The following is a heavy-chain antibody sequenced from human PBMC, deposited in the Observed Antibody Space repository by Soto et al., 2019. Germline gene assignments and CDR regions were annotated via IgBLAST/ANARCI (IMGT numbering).Heavy chain of an antibody. V-gene: IGHV3-23*01. CDR3: AKDLDVDTPMAFDY. Sequence: LRLSCAASGFTFNNYAMSWVRQAPGKGLEWVSATSASGDSTYYADSVKGRFTISRDNSRNTLYLQMYSLRAEDSAVYYCAKDLDVDTPMAFDYWGPGTLVTVSS. CDR1: GFTFNNYA. CDR2: TSASGDST. D-gene: IGHD5-18*01. J-gene: IGHJ4*02.